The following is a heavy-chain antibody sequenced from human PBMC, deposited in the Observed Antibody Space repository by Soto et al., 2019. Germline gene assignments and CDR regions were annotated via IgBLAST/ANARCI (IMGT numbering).Heavy chain of an antibody. D-gene: IGHD3-22*01. Sequence: TLSLTCSVSGYLISSGYYWGWVRQTPGKGLEWLGSIDYSGKTYKNPSLKSRVSASVDLSQNQFSLNPRSVTAADTAVYFCARDLSRGYDSSYFDYWGQGPLVTVSS. J-gene: IGHJ4*02. CDR1: GYLISSGYY. CDR2: IDYSGKT. CDR3: ARDLSRGYDSSYFDY. V-gene: IGHV4-38-2*02.